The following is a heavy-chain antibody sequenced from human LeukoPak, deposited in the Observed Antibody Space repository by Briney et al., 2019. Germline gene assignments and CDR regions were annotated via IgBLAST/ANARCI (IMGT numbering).Heavy chain of an antibody. Sequence: GASVKLSCKASGYTFTSYDINWVRQATGQGLEWMGWMNPNSGNTGYAQKFQGRVTMTRNTSISTAYMELSSLRSEDTAVYYCARGIAMASPFDYWGQGTLVTVSS. CDR3: ARGIAMASPFDY. J-gene: IGHJ4*02. D-gene: IGHD5-18*01. V-gene: IGHV1-8*01. CDR1: GYTFTSYD. CDR2: MNPNSGNT.